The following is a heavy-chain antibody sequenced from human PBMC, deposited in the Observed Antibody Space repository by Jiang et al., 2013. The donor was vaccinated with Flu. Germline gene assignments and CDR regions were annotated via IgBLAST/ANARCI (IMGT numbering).Heavy chain of an antibody. CDR3: ARGRSRFGESPLGNWFDP. D-gene: IGHD3-10*01. J-gene: IGHJ5*02. V-gene: IGHV4-38-2*01. CDR1: GYSISSGYY. CDR2: IYHSGST. Sequence: GSGLVKPSETLSLTCAVSGYSISSGYYWGWIRQPPGKGLEWIGSIYHSGSTYYNPSLKSRVTISVDTSKNQFSLKLSSVTAADTAVYYCARGRSRFGESPLGNWFDPWGQGTLVTVSS.